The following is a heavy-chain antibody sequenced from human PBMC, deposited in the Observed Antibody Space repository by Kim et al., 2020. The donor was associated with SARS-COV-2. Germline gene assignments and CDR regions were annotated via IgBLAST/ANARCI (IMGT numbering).Heavy chain of an antibody. J-gene: IGHJ4*02. D-gene: IGHD6-13*01. CDR2: IWYDGSNK. CDR3: ATNSKLGTGFVDY. Sequence: GGSLRLSCAASGFTFNRYGMHWVRQAPGKGLEWVAVIWYDGSNKYYADSVKGRFTISRDNSKNTLYLQMNSLRGEDTAVYYCATNSKLGTGFVDYWGQGTLVTVSS. CDR1: GFTFNRYG. V-gene: IGHV3-33*03.